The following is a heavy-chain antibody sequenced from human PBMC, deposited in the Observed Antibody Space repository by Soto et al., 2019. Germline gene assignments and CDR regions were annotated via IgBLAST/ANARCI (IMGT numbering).Heavy chain of an antibody. J-gene: IGHJ4*02. CDR1: GFIFRDYA. CDR3: GKERRGSGWSVCDF. Sequence: VQLLESGGGLVQPGGSLRLSCAASGFIFRDYAMNWVRQAPGKGLEWVSDISGSGDSARYADSVKGRFTISRDNSRDTLYLHMNSLRVDGTAVYYCGKERRGSGWSVCDFWGQGDLVTVSS. D-gene: IGHD6-19*01. CDR2: ISGSGDSA. V-gene: IGHV3-23*01.